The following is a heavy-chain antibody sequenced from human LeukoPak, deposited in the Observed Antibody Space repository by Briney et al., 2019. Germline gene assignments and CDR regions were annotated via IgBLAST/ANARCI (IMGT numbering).Heavy chain of an antibody. Sequence: SVKVSCKASGGTFSIYAISWVRQAPGQGLEWMGGIIPMFGTTNYAQKFQGRVTITADESTSTASMELSSLRSEDTAVYYCARCRFSTPKTKRTYYYYAMDVWGQGTTVTVSS. D-gene: IGHD3-3*01. CDR3: ARCRFSTPKTKRTYYYYAMDV. V-gene: IGHV1-69*13. J-gene: IGHJ6*02. CDR2: IIPMFGTT. CDR1: GGTFSIYA.